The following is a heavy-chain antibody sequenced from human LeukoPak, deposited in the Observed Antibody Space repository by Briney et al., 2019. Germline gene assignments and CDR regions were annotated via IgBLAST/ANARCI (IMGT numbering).Heavy chain of an antibody. V-gene: IGHV4-39*07. CDR3: ARVSNYGYFDY. Sequence: PSETLSLTCTVSGGSISSSSYYWGWIRQPPGKGLEWIGSIYHSGSTYYNPSLKSRVTISVDTSKNQFSLKLSSVTAADTAVYYCARVSNYGYFDYWGQGTLVTVSS. CDR1: GGSISSSSYY. D-gene: IGHD3-10*01. CDR2: IYHSGST. J-gene: IGHJ4*02.